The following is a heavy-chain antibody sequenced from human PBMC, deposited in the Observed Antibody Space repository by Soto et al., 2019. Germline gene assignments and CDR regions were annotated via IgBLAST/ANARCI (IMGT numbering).Heavy chain of an antibody. Sequence: SETLSLTCTVSGGSISSSSYYWGWIRQPPGQGLEWIGNIYYNGRTYYNPSLKSRVTISVDTSKNQFSLKLSSVTAADTAVYYCARHRGDCSGGSCYLNWFDPWGQGTLVTVSS. CDR3: ARHRGDCSGGSCYLNWFDP. CDR1: GGSISSSSYY. CDR2: IYYNGRT. V-gene: IGHV4-39*01. J-gene: IGHJ5*02. D-gene: IGHD2-15*01.